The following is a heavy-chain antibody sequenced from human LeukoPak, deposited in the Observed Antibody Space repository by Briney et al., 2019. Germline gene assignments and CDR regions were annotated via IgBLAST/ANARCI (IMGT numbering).Heavy chain of an antibody. CDR1: GFTFSSNG. CDR2: IQYDGSKK. D-gene: IGHD6-19*01. Sequence: GGSLRLSCVASGFTFSSNGMHWVRQAPGKGLEWVTFIQYDGSKKYYADSVKGRFTISRDNSKNTLYLEMNSLRAEDTAVYYCARSHHAVAGLVYWGQGTLVTVSS. CDR3: ARSHHAVAGLVY. J-gene: IGHJ4*02. V-gene: IGHV3-30*02.